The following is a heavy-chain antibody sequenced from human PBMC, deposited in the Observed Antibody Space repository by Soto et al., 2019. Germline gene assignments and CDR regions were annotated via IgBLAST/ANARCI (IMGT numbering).Heavy chain of an antibody. V-gene: IGHV4-59*08. CDR1: GGSISSYY. J-gene: IGHJ4*02. Sequence: QVQLQESGPGLVKPSETLSLTCTVSGGSISSYYWSWIRQPPGKGLEWIGYIYYSGSTNYNPSLTSRVTISVDTSKNQFSLKLSSVTVADTAVYYCARRYGGTFDYWGQGTLVTVSS. CDR2: IYYSGST. D-gene: IGHD2-15*01. CDR3: ARRYGGTFDY.